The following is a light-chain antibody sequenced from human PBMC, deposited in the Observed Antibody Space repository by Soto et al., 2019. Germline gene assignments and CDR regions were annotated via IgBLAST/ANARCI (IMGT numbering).Light chain of an antibody. V-gene: IGKV3-15*01. CDR3: QQYNNWPPYT. CDR1: QIVSSSY. Sequence: EIVLTQSPGTLSLSPGDRATLSCRASQIVSSSYLAWYQQKPGQAPRLLIYGASTRATGIPARFSGSGSGTEFTLTISSLQSEDFAVYYCQQYNNWPPYTFGQGTKLEIK. J-gene: IGKJ2*01. CDR2: GAS.